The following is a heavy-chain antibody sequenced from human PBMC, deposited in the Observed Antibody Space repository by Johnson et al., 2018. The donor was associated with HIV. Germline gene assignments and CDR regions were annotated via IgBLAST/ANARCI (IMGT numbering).Heavy chain of an antibody. Sequence: MMLVESGGSVVRPGGSLRLSCAASGFTFDDYGMSWVRQGSGKGLEWVSGINWNGGTTGYADSVEGRFTISRDNSKNTLYLQMTSLRAEDTAVYYCARERRAGVKGAFDIWGQGTMVTVSS. CDR2: INWNGGTT. D-gene: IGHD2-21*01. V-gene: IGHV3-20*04. J-gene: IGHJ3*02. CDR3: ARERRAGVKGAFDI. CDR1: GFTFDDYG.